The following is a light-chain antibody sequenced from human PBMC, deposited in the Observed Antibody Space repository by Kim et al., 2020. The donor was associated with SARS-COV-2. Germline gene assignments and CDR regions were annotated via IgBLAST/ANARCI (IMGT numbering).Light chain of an antibody. J-gene: IGKJ2*01. CDR2: DAS. CDR3: QQYNVYPYT. CDR1: ETISSS. V-gene: IGKV1-5*01. Sequence: DIQMTQSPSTLSAFVGDRVTITCRASETISSSLAWYQQKPGKAPKLLIYDASSLESVVPSRFSGSGSGTEFTLTISSLQPDDFATYYCQQYNVYPYTFGQGTKLEI.